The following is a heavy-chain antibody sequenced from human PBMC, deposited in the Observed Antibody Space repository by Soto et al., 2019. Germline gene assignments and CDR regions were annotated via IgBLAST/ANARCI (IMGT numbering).Heavy chain of an antibody. D-gene: IGHD3-16*01. CDR1: GGSISSYY. J-gene: IGHJ6*02. Sequence: SETLSLTCTVSGGSISSYYWSWVRQPPGKGLEWIGYIYYSGSTNYNPSLKSRVTISVDTSKNQFSLKLSSVTAADTAVYYCARLGDVFRYYYYGMDVWGQGTTVTVSS. CDR3: ARLGDVFRYYYYGMDV. CDR2: IYYSGST. V-gene: IGHV4-59*08.